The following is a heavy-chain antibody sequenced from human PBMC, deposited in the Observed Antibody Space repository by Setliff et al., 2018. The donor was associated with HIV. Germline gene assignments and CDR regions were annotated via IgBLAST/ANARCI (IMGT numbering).Heavy chain of an antibody. CDR1: GYSISSGYY. D-gene: IGHD2-8*02. CDR2: MFHSGTT. Sequence: SETLSLTCTVSGYSISSGYYWGWIRQSPGKGLEWIGSMFHSGTTYYNPSLKSRVTISIDTSKNQFSLKLSSVSAADTAVYYCARVSKTYWYSIPRDYYHHMDVWGKGTTVTVSS. CDR3: ARVSKTYWYSIPRDYYHHMDV. J-gene: IGHJ6*03. V-gene: IGHV4-38-2*02.